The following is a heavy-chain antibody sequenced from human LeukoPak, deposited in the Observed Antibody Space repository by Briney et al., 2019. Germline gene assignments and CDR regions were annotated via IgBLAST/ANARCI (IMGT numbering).Heavy chain of an antibody. Sequence: GASVKVSCKASGYTFNTHSITWVRQAPGQGLEWLGWINADTGKPTYAQDFTGRFVFSLDKSVSTTYLQISSLKAEDTAVYYCARDRNPGYWFDPWGQGTLVTVSS. D-gene: IGHD3-9*01. J-gene: IGHJ5*02. CDR2: INADTGKP. CDR1: GYTFNTHS. CDR3: ARDRNPGYWFDP. V-gene: IGHV7-4-1*02.